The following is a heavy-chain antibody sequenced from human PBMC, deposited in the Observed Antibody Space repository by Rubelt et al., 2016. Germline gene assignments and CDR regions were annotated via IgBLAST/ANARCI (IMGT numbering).Heavy chain of an antibody. CDR1: TFTGYY. J-gene: IGHJ4*02. CDR2: INPNSGGT. D-gene: IGHD3-22*01. Sequence: TFTGYYLHWVRQAPGQGLEWMGWINPNSGGTNYAQKFQGRVTMTRDTSISTAYMELSRLTSDDTAVYYCARGHHYDTSCYYYADYWGQGTLVTVSS. CDR3: ARGHHYDTSCYYYADY. V-gene: IGHV1-2*02.